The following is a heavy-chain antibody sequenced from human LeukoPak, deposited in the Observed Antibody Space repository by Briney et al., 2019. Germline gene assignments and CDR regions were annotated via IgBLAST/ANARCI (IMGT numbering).Heavy chain of an antibody. CDR2: TYYSGST. D-gene: IGHD6-19*01. Sequence: SEALSLTCTVSAGSISSSSYYWGWIRQPPGKGLEWIGSTYYSGSTYYNPSLQSRVTISVDTSRNQFSLRLSSVTAADTAVYYCARPSHSRGLALAVWGQGTTVTVSS. V-gene: IGHV4-39*01. J-gene: IGHJ6*02. CDR3: ARPSHSRGLALAV. CDR1: AGSISSSSYY.